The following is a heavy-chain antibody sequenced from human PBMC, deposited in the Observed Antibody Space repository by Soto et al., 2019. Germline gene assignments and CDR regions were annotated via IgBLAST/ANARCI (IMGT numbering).Heavy chain of an antibody. CDR1: GYTSTSYA. V-gene: IGHV1-3*01. D-gene: IGHD6-19*01. Sequence: ASVKVSCKASGYTSTSYAMHWVRQAPGQRLEWMGWINAGNGNTKYSQKFQGRVTITRDTSASTAYMELSSLRSEDTAVYYCARDQVSSGWYWFDPWGQGTLVTVSS. CDR2: INAGNGNT. J-gene: IGHJ5*02. CDR3: ARDQVSSGWYWFDP.